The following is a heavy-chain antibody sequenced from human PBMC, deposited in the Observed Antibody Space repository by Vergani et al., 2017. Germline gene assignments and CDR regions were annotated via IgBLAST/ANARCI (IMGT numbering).Heavy chain of an antibody. Sequence: EVQLVESGGGLVQPGGSLRLSCAASGFTFSSYWMSWVRQAPGKGLEWVANIKQDGSEKYYVDSVKGRFTISRDNAKNSLYLQMNSLRAEDTAVYYCARAMRYCSGGSCYYYYGMDVWGQGTTVTVSS. CDR3: ARAMRYCSGGSCYYYYGMDV. D-gene: IGHD2-15*01. CDR1: GFTFSSYW. J-gene: IGHJ6*02. CDR2: IKQDGSEK. V-gene: IGHV3-7*03.